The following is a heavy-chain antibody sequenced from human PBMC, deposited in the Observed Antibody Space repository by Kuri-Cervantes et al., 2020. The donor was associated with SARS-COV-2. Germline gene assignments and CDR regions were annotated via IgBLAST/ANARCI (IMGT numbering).Heavy chain of an antibody. CDR2: ISGSGGST. CDR1: GFTFSSYA. V-gene: IGHV3-23*01. D-gene: IGHD6-19*01. CDR3: AKGIAVATGYFDY. Sequence: GGSLRLSCAASGFTFSSYAMSWVRQAPGKGLEWVSAISGSGGSTYYADSVKGRFTISRDNSKNTLYLQMNSLRAEDTAVCYCAKGIAVATGYFDYWGQGTLVTVSS. J-gene: IGHJ4*02.